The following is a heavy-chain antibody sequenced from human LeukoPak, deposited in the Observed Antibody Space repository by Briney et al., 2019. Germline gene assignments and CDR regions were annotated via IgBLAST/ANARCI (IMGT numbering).Heavy chain of an antibody. V-gene: IGHV6-1*01. J-gene: IGHJ4*02. CDR2: TYYRPKWYN. CDR1: GDSVSSNSAT. CDR3: ASDRGVGAAVYFDY. D-gene: IGHD6-13*01. Sequence: SQTLSLTCAISGDSVSSNSATWNWIRQSPSRGLEWLGRTYYRPKWYNDYAVSVKSRISINPDTSKNQFSLHLNSVTPEDTAVYYCASDRGVGAAVYFDYWGQGTLVTVSS.